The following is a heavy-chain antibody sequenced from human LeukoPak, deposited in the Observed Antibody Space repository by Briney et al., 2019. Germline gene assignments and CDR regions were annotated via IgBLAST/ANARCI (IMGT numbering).Heavy chain of an antibody. CDR2: IYYSGST. J-gene: IGHJ4*02. Sequence: PSETLSLTCTVSGGSISSYYWSWIRQPPGKGLEWIGYIYYSGSTNYNPSLKSRVTISADTSKNQFSLKLSSVTAADTAVYYCARELDSSGWVYLDYWGQGTLVTVSS. V-gene: IGHV4-59*01. CDR3: ARELDSSGWVYLDY. CDR1: GGSISSYY. D-gene: IGHD6-19*01.